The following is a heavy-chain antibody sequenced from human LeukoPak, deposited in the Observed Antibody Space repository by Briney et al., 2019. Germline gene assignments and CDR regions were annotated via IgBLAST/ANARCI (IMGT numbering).Heavy chain of an antibody. CDR2: IYSGGDT. V-gene: IGHV3-53*01. CDR3: ARASGYSGYDPFDY. Sequence: GGSLRLSCAASGFTVSSNYMSWVRQAPGKGLEWVSVIYSGGDTYYADSVKGRFTISRDNSKNTLYPQMNTLRAEDTGVYYCARASGYSGYDPFDYWGQGTLVTVSS. J-gene: IGHJ4*02. CDR1: GFTVSSNY. D-gene: IGHD5-12*01.